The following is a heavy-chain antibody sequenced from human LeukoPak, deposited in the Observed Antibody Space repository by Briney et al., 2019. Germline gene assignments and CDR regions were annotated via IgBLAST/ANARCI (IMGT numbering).Heavy chain of an antibody. CDR1: GGSISSYY. J-gene: IGHJ3*02. CDR3: ARDPTVVTPRAFDI. V-gene: IGHV4-39*07. CDR2: IYYSGST. D-gene: IGHD4-23*01. Sequence: SETLSLTCTVSGGSISSYYWNWIRQPPGKGLEWIGSIYYSGSTYYNPSLKSRVTISVDTSKNQFSLKLSSVTAADTAVYYCARDPTVVTPRAFDIWGQGTMVTVSS.